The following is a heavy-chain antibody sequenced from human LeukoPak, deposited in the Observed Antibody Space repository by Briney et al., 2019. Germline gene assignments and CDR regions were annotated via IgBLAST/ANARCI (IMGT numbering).Heavy chain of an antibody. CDR2: ISYSGSI. Sequence: PSETLSLTCTVSGGSISSRPYYWGWVRQPPGTGLEWIGSISYSGSIHYNPSLKSRVTISVDTSKNHFSLRLSSVTAADTAVYYCATLEIGDYYFDYWGQGTLVTVSS. CDR1: GGSISSRPYY. V-gene: IGHV4-39*01. CDR3: ATLEIGDYYFDY. J-gene: IGHJ4*02. D-gene: IGHD3-16*01.